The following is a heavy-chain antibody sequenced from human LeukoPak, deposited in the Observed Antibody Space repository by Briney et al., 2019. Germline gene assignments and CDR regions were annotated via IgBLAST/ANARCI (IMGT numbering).Heavy chain of an antibody. CDR2: INTNTGNP. CDR1: GYTFTSYA. D-gene: IGHD3-22*01. V-gene: IGHV7-4-1*02. J-gene: IGHJ4*02. Sequence: GASVKLSCKVSGYTFTSYAMNWVRQAPGQGLEWMGWINTNTGNPTYAQGFTGRFVFSLDTSVSTAYLQISSLKAEDTAVYYCARAPGYYYDSSGYGHFDYWGQGTLVTVSS. CDR3: ARAPGYYYDSSGYGHFDY.